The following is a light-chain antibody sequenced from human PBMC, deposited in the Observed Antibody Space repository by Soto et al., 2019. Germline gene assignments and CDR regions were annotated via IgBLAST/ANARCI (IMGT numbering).Light chain of an antibody. CDR2: AAS. J-gene: IGKJ1*01. V-gene: IGKV3-20*01. CDR3: QQYGSSRT. Sequence: EIVLTQSPGTLSLSPGERATLSCRASQSVSSSYLAWYQQKPGQAPRLLIYAASSRATGIPDRFSGSGSGTDFNLTISRLEPEDFAVYSCQQYGSSRTFGQGTKVEIK. CDR1: QSVSSSY.